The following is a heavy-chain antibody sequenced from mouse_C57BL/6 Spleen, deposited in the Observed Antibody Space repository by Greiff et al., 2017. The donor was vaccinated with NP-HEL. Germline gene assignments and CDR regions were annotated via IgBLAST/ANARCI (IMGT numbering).Heavy chain of an antibody. J-gene: IGHJ1*03. CDR3: ARGGYYGSSFWYFDV. V-gene: IGHV2-9-1*01. Sequence: QVQLKQSGPGLVAPSQSLSITCTVSGFSLPSYAISWVRQPPGKGLEWLGVIWTGGGTNYNSALKYRLSLSKDNSKNQVFLKMNSLQTDDTARYYCARGGYYGSSFWYFDVWGTGTTVTVSS. D-gene: IGHD1-1*01. CDR1: GFSLPSYA. CDR2: IWTGGGT.